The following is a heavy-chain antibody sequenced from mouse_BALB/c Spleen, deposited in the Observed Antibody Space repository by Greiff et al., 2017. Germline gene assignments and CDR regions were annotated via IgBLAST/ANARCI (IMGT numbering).Heavy chain of an antibody. CDR3: ARDDGDGYEAY. Sequence: DVKLQESGPGLVKPSQSLSLTCTVTGYSITSDYAWNWIRQFPGNKLEWMGYISYSGSTSYNPSLKSRISITRDTSKNQFFLQLNSVTTEDTATYYCARDDGDGYEAYWGQGTLVTVSA. CDR2: ISYSGST. V-gene: IGHV3-2*02. CDR1: GYSITSDYA. D-gene: IGHD1-2*01. J-gene: IGHJ3*01.